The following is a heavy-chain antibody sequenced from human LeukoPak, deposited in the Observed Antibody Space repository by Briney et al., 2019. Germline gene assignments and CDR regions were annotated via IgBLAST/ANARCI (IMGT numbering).Heavy chain of an antibody. CDR3: AKDKTPLRHGFWSGYCFDY. CDR1: GFTFDDYA. Sequence: QPGGSLRLSCAASGFTFDDYAMHWVRQAPGKGLEWVSGISWNSGSIGYADSAKGRFTISRDNAKNSLYLQMNSLRAEDTALYYCAKDKTPLRHGFWSGYCFDYWGQGTLVTVSS. J-gene: IGHJ4*02. V-gene: IGHV3-9*01. D-gene: IGHD3-3*01. CDR2: ISWNSGSI.